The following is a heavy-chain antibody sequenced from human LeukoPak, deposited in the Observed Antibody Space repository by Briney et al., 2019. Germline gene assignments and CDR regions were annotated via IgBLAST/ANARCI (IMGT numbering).Heavy chain of an antibody. CDR1: GGSISSYY. D-gene: IGHD2-15*01. Sequence: SETLSLTCTVSGGSISSYYWSWIRQPPGKGLEWIGYIYYSGSTNYNPSLKSRVTISVDTSKNQFSLKLSSVTAADTAVYYCARDRVVVVAASSALYGMDVWGQGTTVTVSS. V-gene: IGHV4-59*12. CDR3: ARDRVVVVAASSALYGMDV. CDR2: IYYSGST. J-gene: IGHJ6*02.